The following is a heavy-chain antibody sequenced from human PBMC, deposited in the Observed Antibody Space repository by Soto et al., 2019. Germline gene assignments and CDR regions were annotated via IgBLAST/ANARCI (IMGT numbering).Heavy chain of an antibody. D-gene: IGHD3-3*01. CDR3: ARDQIFGVDNQGVYYYGMDV. CDR1: GYTFTGYY. J-gene: IGHJ6*02. CDR2: INPNSGGT. V-gene: IGHV1-2*04. Sequence: ASVKVSCKASGYTFTGYYMHWVRQAPGQGLEWMGWINPNSGGTNYAQKFQGWVTMTRDTSISTAYMELSRLRSDDTAVYYCARDQIFGVDNQGVYYYGMDVWGQGNTVTVSS.